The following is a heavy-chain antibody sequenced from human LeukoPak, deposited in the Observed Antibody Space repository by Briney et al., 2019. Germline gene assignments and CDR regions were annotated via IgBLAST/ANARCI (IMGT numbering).Heavy chain of an antibody. CDR3: ARVITGMRDY. CDR1: GGSISIYY. D-gene: IGHD1-20*01. Sequence: SETLSLTCTVSGGSISIYYWSWIRQPPGKGLEWIGYIYYSGSTNYNPSLKSRVTISVDTSKNQFSLKLSSVTAAETAVYYCARVITGMRDYWGQGTLVTVSS. CDR2: IYYSGST. J-gene: IGHJ4*02. V-gene: IGHV4-59*01.